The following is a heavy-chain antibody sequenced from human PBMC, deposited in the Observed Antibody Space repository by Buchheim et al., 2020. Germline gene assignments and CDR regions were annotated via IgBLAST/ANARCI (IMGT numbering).Heavy chain of an antibody. D-gene: IGHD2-15*01. J-gene: IGHJ4*02. Sequence: HLLESGGGLVQPGGSLRLSCEASGFTFSRYAMYWVRQAPGKGLEWVAAINGDGVATFYADSVKGRFTISRDNSKNMSFLQMNSLRADDTAMFYCARAHGDASGDPGDYWGQGT. CDR2: INGDGVAT. CDR1: GFTFSRYA. V-gene: IGHV3-23*01. CDR3: ARAHGDASGDPGDY.